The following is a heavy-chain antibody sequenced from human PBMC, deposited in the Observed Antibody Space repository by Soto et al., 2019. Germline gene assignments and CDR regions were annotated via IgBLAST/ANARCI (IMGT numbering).Heavy chain of an antibody. CDR3: ARASSSWYVSFDY. V-gene: IGHV3-74*01. CDR1: GFTFSNNW. Sequence: EVQLVESGGGLVQPGGSLRLSCTASGFTFSNNWMHWVRQAPGKGLVWVSRINFDGSITTYADSVKGRFTTSRDNAKNTLYLQMNSLRAEDTAVYYCARASSSWYVSFDYWGQGTLVTVSS. CDR2: INFDGSIT. D-gene: IGHD6-13*01. J-gene: IGHJ4*02.